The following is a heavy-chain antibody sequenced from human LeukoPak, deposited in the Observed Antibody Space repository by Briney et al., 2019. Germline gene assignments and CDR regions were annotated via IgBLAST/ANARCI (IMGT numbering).Heavy chain of an antibody. CDR2: ISAYNGNT. Sequence: ASVKVSCKASGYTFTSYGISWVRQAPGQGLEWMGWISAYNGNTNYAQKLQGRVTMTTDTSTSTAYMELRSLRSDDTAVYYCARDPGILWFGEVGAFGIWGQGTMVTVSS. D-gene: IGHD3-10*01. CDR3: ARDPGILWFGEVGAFGI. J-gene: IGHJ3*02. CDR1: GYTFTSYG. V-gene: IGHV1-18*01.